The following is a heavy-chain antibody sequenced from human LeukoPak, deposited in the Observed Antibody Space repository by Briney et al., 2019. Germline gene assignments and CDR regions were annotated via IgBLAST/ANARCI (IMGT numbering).Heavy chain of an antibody. Sequence: PSQTLSLTCTVSGGSISSGGYYWSWIRQHPGKGLEWMGYIYYSGSTYYNPSLKSRFTISVNTSKNQFSLKLSSVTAADTAVYYCARDLRGYSYGTGYYYGMDVWGQGNTVTVSS. CDR3: ARDLRGYSYGTGYYYGMDV. CDR1: GGSISSGGYY. CDR2: IYYSGST. J-gene: IGHJ6*02. V-gene: IGHV4-31*03. D-gene: IGHD5-18*01.